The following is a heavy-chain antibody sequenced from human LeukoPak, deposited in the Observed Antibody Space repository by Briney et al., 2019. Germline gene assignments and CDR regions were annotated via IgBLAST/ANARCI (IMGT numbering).Heavy chain of an antibody. D-gene: IGHD3-22*01. Sequence: ASVKVSCQASGYTFSSYGFIWVRRAPGQGLEWMGWISAYNGNTKYAQKFQGRVTMTKDTSTSTAYMDLRGLRFDDTAVYYCARDPHLFYYDSSGSPDYWGQGTLVTVSS. CDR3: ARDPHLFYYDSSGSPDY. CDR1: GYTFSSYG. CDR2: ISAYNGNT. J-gene: IGHJ4*02. V-gene: IGHV1-18*04.